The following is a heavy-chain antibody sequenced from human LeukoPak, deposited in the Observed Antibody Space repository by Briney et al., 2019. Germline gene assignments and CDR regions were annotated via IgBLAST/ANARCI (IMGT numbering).Heavy chain of an antibody. J-gene: IGHJ6*03. V-gene: IGHV3-7*01. CDR3: ARGGLSYGQPLYYYYMDV. Sequence: GGSLRLSCAASGFTFSSYWMSWVRQAPGKGLEWVANIKQDGSEKYYVDSVRGRFTISRDNAKNSLYLQMNSLRAEDTAVYYCARGGLSYGQPLYYYYMDVWGKGTTVTVSS. D-gene: IGHD4-17*01. CDR2: IKQDGSEK. CDR1: GFTFSSYW.